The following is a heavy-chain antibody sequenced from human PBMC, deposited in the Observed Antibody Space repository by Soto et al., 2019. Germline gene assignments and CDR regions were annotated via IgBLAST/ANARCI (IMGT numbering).Heavy chain of an antibody. CDR3: AHRGFWTTVTPFDY. V-gene: IGHV2-5*02. Sequence: QITLKESGPTLVKPTQTLTLTCTFSGFSLSTSGVGVGWIRQRPGKALEWLALIYWDDDKRYSPSLKSRLTITKDTSKNQVVLTMTNMDPVDTATYYCAHRGFWTTVTPFDYWCHGTLVTVSS. J-gene: IGHJ4*01. CDR2: IYWDDDK. CDR1: GFSLSTSGVG. D-gene: IGHD4-17*01.